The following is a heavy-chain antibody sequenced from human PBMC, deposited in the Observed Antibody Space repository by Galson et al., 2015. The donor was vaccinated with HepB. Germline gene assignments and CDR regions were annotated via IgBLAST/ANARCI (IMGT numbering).Heavy chain of an antibody. CDR2: TNYDGTSV. Sequence: SLRLSCAASGLPFSRRWMHWVRQAPGKGLVWVSRTNYDGTSVDYTDSVRGRFFISRDNAKSTLFLQLSDLKVDDTATYFCAAESSGAFAVWGQGTQVTVSS. CDR1: GLPFSRRW. V-gene: IGHV3-74*01. CDR3: AAESSGAFAV. J-gene: IGHJ3*01. D-gene: IGHD3-22*01.